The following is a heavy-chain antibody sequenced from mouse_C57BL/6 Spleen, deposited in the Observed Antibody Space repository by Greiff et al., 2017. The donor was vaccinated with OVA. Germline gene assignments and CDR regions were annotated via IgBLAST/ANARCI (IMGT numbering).Heavy chain of an antibody. J-gene: IGHJ4*01. CDR3: ARSIYYDYDSAMDY. Sequence: QVQLQQPGAELVKPGASVKMSCKASGYTFTSYWITWVKQRPGQGLEWIGDIYPGSGSTNYNEKFKSKATLTVDTSSSTAYMQLSSLTSEDSAVYYCARSIYYDYDSAMDYWGQGTSVTVSS. CDR2: IYPGSGST. CDR1: GYTFTSYW. D-gene: IGHD2-4*01. V-gene: IGHV1-55*01.